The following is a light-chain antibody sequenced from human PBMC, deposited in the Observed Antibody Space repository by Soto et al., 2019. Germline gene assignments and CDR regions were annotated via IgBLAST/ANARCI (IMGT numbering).Light chain of an antibody. Sequence: EVVMTQSPATVSVSPGEGVTLSCRASQTISNDLAWYQQKPGQAPRILIYGTSTRATGGPARLSGGGSGTEFTLTISSLQSEDVAFYYCQKNNKWPPVTFGGGTKVEIK. V-gene: IGKV3-15*01. CDR3: QKNNKWPPVT. CDR1: QTISND. CDR2: GTS. J-gene: IGKJ4*01.